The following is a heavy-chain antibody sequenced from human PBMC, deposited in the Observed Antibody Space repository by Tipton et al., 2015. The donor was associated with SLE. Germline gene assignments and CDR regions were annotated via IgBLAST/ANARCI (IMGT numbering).Heavy chain of an antibody. D-gene: IGHD5-24*01. CDR3: ARGRDEAGTNYYYGMDV. CDR2: INHSGNT. Sequence: TLSLTCTVSGGSISRGSYYWSWIRQPPGKGLEWIGEINHSGNTRHTPSLKSRVTISVDTSKNQFSLKLSSVTAADTAVYYCARGRDEAGTNYYYGMDVWGQGTTVTVSS. J-gene: IGHJ6*02. CDR1: GGSISRGSYY. V-gene: IGHV4-39*07.